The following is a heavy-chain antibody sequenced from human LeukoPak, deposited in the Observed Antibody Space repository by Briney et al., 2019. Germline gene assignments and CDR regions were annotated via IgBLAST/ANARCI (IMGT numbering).Heavy chain of an antibody. Sequence: SVKVSCKASGGTFLNYAFSWVRQAPGQGLEWMGGIIPIFGAANYAQKFQDRVTITTDESTTTVYMELSSLRSDDTAVYYCASSRGLLHYYMDVWGKGTTVTVSS. D-gene: IGHD3-22*01. CDR3: ASSRGLLHYYMDV. CDR1: GGTFLNYA. V-gene: IGHV1-69*05. CDR2: IIPIFGAA. J-gene: IGHJ6*03.